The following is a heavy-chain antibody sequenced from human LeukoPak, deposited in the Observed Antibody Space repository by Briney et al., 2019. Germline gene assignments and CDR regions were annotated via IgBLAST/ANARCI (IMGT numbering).Heavy chain of an antibody. Sequence: SETLSLTCTVSGGSISSSSYYWGWIRQPPGKGLEWIGSIYYSASTYYNPSLKSRVTIFVDTSKNQFSLKLSSVTAADTAVCYCARQTRFLEWLPTKWYDPWGQGTLVTVSS. CDR3: ARQTRFLEWLPTKWYDP. CDR1: GGSISSSSYY. J-gene: IGHJ5*02. V-gene: IGHV4-39*01. D-gene: IGHD3-3*01. CDR2: IYYSAST.